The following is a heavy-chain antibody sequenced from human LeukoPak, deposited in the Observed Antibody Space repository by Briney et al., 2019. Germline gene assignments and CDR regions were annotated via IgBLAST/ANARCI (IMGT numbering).Heavy chain of an antibody. V-gene: IGHV3-30*02. CDR1: RFTFSTYG. D-gene: IGHD2-8*01. CDR2: IQYDGSNQ. Sequence: GGSLRLSCAASRFTFSTYGMHWVRQAPGKGLEWVAYIQYDGSNQQYADSVKGRFIIARDSSKNIFYLQMNSLRAEDTAVYYCAKDRCSNGIGCYFYYMDVWGKGTTVTISS. CDR3: AKDRCSNGIGCYFYYMDV. J-gene: IGHJ6*03.